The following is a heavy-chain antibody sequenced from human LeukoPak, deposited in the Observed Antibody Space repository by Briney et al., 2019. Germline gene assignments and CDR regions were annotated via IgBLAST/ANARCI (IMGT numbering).Heavy chain of an antibody. Sequence: SQTLSLTCTVSGGSISTDDSSWTWIRQPPGKGLEWIGYIYHTGSAYSNTSLKSRVTISLDRSRNQVSLKLNSVTAADTAVYFCARGTEMTTAAGYYSFDYWGQGTLVSVSS. CDR3: ARGTEMTTAAGYYSFDY. CDR1: GGSISTDDSS. J-gene: IGHJ4*02. D-gene: IGHD5-24*01. CDR2: IYHTGSA. V-gene: IGHV4-30-2*01.